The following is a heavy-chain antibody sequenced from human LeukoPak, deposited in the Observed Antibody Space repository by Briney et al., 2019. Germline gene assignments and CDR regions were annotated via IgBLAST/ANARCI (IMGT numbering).Heavy chain of an antibody. CDR1: GFTFNNYA. CDR3: ARDEGFDY. J-gene: IGHJ4*02. V-gene: IGHV3-30-3*01. Sequence: GRSLRLSCVVSGFTFNNYAIHWVRQAPGKGLEWVAVISSDASNKYYADSVKGRFIISRDNSKDTLYLQMNSLRAEDTAVYYCARDEGFDYWGQGTLVTVSS. CDR2: ISSDASNK.